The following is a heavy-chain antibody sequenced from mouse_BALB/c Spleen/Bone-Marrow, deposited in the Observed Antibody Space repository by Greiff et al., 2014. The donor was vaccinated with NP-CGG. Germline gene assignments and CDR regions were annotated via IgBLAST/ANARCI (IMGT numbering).Heavy chain of an antibody. CDR3: ARITTATGGMDY. CDR2: IWADGST. V-gene: IGHV2-9*02. J-gene: IGHJ4*01. D-gene: IGHD1-2*01. CDR1: GFSLTNYG. Sequence: VKLMESGPGLVAPSQSLSITCTVSGFSLTNYGVHWVRQPPGKGLEWLGVIWADGSTNYNSALMSRLSISKDNSKNQVFFKMNSLQTDDTAMYYCARITTATGGMDYWGQGTSVTVSS.